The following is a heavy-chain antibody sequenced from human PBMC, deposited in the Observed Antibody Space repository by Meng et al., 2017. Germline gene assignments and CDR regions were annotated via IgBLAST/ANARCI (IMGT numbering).Heavy chain of an antibody. Sequence: VQVVESGGGLVQPGGSLTLSCAGFGFTFSSDDMHWVRKATGKGLEWVSAIGTAGDTYYPGSVKGRFTISRENAKNSLYLQMNSLRAGDTAVYYCARGVVRGVIYPQFDYWGQGTLVTVSS. CDR2: IGTAGDT. D-gene: IGHD3-10*01. J-gene: IGHJ4*02. CDR3: ARGVVRGVIYPQFDY. V-gene: IGHV3-13*01. CDR1: GFTFSSDD.